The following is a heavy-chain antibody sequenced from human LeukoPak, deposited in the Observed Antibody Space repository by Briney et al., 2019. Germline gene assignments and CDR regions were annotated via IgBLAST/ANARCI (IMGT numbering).Heavy chain of an antibody. D-gene: IGHD5-12*01. CDR3: TTSLSGYDFLFDY. V-gene: IGHV3-15*01. CDR2: IKSKTDGGTA. CDR1: GFTFGNAW. J-gene: IGHJ4*02. Sequence: GGSLRLSCAASGFTFGNAWMSWVRQAPGKGLGWVGRIKSKTDGGTADYAAPVNDRLTISRDDSKNTLYLQMNSLKTEDTAVYYCTTSLSGYDFLFDYWGQGTLVTVSS.